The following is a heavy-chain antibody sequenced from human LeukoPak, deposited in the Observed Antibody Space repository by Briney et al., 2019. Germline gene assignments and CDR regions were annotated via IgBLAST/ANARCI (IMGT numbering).Heavy chain of an antibody. CDR2: ISSRSDYI. Sequence: GGSLRLSCAASGFIFNGYSMNWVRHAPGKGLEWVSYISSRSDYIYYADSVKGRFTISRDNAKNSLYLQMNSLRVEDTAVYYCTRDPEDIDYWGQGTLVTVSS. CDR3: TRDPEDIDY. CDR1: GFIFNGYS. D-gene: IGHD2-15*01. V-gene: IGHV3-21*05. J-gene: IGHJ4*02.